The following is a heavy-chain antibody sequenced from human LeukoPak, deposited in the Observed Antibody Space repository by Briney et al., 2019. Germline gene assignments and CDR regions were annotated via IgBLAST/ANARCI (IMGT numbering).Heavy chain of an antibody. V-gene: IGHV1-69*13. CDR3: ASRGYGGNLRGFDY. D-gene: IGHD4-23*01. J-gene: IGHJ4*02. CDR2: IIPIFGTA. CDR1: GGTFSSYA. Sequence: SVKVSCKASGGTFSSYAISWVRQAPGQGLEWMGGIIPIFGTANYAQEFQGRVTITADESTSTAYMELSSLRSEDTAVYYCASRGYGGNLRGFDYWGQGTLVTVSS.